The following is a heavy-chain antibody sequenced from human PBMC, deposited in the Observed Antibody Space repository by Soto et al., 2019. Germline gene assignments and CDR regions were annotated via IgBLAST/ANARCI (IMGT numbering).Heavy chain of an antibody. CDR1: GFTFSTYD. Sequence: EVQLVESGGGLVQPGGSLRLSCAASGFTFSTYDMHWVRQATGKGLEWVSGIGTAGDTYYPGSVKGRFTISRENAKNSLYLQMNSLRAGDTAVYYCVRVLDYQWAFDIWGQGTMVTVSS. CDR2: IGTAGDT. V-gene: IGHV3-13*01. J-gene: IGHJ3*02. CDR3: VRVLDYQWAFDI. D-gene: IGHD2-8*01.